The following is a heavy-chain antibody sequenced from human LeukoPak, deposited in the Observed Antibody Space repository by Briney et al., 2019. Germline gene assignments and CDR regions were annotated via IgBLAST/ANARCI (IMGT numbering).Heavy chain of an antibody. CDR3: ASQRGAVVPAYGMDV. J-gene: IGHJ6*02. CDR2: IYYSGSD. CDR1: GGSISSSSYY. Sequence: PSETLSLTCTVSGGSISSSSYYWGWLRQPPGKGLEWIGSIYYSGSDYYNPSLKSRVTISVDTSKNQFSLKLSSVTAADTAVYYCASQRGAVVPAYGMDVWGQGTTVTVSS. V-gene: IGHV4-39*01. D-gene: IGHD2-2*01.